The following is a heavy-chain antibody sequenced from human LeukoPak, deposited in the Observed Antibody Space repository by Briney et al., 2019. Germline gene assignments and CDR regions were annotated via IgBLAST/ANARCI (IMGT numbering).Heavy chain of an antibody. Sequence: PSETLSLTCTVSGDSISSYYWGWIRQPPGKGLEWIGSIYYSGSTHYNPSLKSRVTISVDTSKNQLSLKLSSVTAADTAMYYCARNSTYYYDRSTYSYFDDWGQGTPVTVSS. CDR3: ARNSTYYYDRSTYSYFDD. CDR2: IYYSGST. J-gene: IGHJ4*02. CDR1: GDSISSYY. V-gene: IGHV4-39*01. D-gene: IGHD3-22*01.